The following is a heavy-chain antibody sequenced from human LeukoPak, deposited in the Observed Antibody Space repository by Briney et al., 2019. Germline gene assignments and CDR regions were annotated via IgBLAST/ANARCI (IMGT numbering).Heavy chain of an antibody. D-gene: IGHD6-13*01. CDR2: INPNSGGT. CDR3: AKDISPNDNSWSGTDY. V-gene: IGHV1-2*02. CDR1: GYTFTGYY. J-gene: IGHJ4*02. Sequence: GASVKVSCKASGYTFTGYYMYWVRQAPGQGLEWMGWINPNSGGTNYAQKFQGRVTMTRDTSISTAYMELSRLRSDDTAVFYCAKDISPNDNSWSGTDYWGQGTLVTVSS.